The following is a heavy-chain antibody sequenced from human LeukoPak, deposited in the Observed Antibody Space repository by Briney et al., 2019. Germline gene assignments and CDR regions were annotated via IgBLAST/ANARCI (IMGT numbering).Heavy chain of an antibody. Sequence: GESLKISCKGSGYSFISYWTGWVRQMPGKGLEWMGIIYPGDSDTRYSPSFQGQVTISADKSISTAYLQWSSLKASDTAMYYCARLHAAAAGTHWFDPWGQGTLVTVSS. CDR1: GYSFISYW. V-gene: IGHV5-51*01. CDR2: IYPGDSDT. D-gene: IGHD6-13*01. J-gene: IGHJ5*02. CDR3: ARLHAAAAGTHWFDP.